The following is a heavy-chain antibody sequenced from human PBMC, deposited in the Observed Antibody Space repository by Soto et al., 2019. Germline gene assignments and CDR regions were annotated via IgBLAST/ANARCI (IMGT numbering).Heavy chain of an antibody. CDR3: AKDYYGSGSYRTPLFDY. CDR1: GFTFSSYA. J-gene: IGHJ4*02. D-gene: IGHD3-10*01. Sequence: GGSLRLSCAASGFTFSSYAMSWVRQAPGKGLEWVSAISGSGGSTYYADSVKGRFTISRDNSKNTLYLQMNSLRAEDTAVYYCAKDYYGSGSYRTPLFDYWGQGTLVTVSS. V-gene: IGHV3-23*01. CDR2: ISGSGGST.